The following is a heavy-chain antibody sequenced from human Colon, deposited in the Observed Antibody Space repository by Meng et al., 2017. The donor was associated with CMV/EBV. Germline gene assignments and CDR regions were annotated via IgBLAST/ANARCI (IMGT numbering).Heavy chain of an antibody. CDR2: VSTDGTTT. Sequence: SCAASGFTFSSYSVHWVRQAPGKGLAWVSRVSTDGTTTHLADSVKGRFSISRDNAKNTVYLHMNSLRVEDTAVYYCAAYYYETSPPWDWGQGTLVTVSS. V-gene: IGHV3-74*01. J-gene: IGHJ4*02. CDR1: GFTFSSYS. D-gene: IGHD3-22*01. CDR3: AAYYYETSPPWD.